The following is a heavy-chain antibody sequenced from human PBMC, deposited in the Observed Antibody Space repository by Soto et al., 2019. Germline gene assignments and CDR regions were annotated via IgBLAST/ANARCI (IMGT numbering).Heavy chain of an antibody. CDR1: GYSFASYW. CDR3: SRHIRFGALPHVGTFYYSMDV. CDR2: IYPGGSGT. Sequence: GESLHISCRGSGYSFASYWIDWVRPMLRKGLEWMWIIYPGGSGTRYSTSLQGQVTVSADKATRNAYLQWISLKTSGTAMFYWSRHIRFGALPHVGTFYYSMDVCGQGTTVTV. D-gene: IGHD3-10*01. V-gene: IGHV5-51*01. J-gene: IGHJ6*02.